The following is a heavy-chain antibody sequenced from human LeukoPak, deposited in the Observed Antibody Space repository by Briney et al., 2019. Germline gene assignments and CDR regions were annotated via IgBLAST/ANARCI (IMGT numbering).Heavy chain of an antibody. Sequence: GGSLRLSCAASGFTFSSYSMNWVRQAPGKGLEWISSISSSSSYIYYADSVKGRFTISRDNAKNSLYLQMNSLRAEDTAVYYCARPITVTTHVDYWGQGTLVTVSS. CDR1: GFTFSSYS. D-gene: IGHD4-17*01. V-gene: IGHV3-21*01. CDR2: ISSSSSYI. CDR3: ARPITVTTHVDY. J-gene: IGHJ4*02.